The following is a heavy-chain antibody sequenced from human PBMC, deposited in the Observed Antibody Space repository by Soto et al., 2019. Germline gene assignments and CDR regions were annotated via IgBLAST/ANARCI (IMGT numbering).Heavy chain of an antibody. D-gene: IGHD3-3*01. CDR1: GFTFSSYA. CDR2: ISGSGGST. Sequence: PGGSLRLSCAAAGFTFSSYAMSWVRQAPGKGLEWVSAISGSGGSTYYADSVKGRFTISRDNSKNTLYLQMNSLRAEDTAVYYSAKQVPDFWSGYLDYWGQGTLVTVS. V-gene: IGHV3-23*01. CDR3: AKQVPDFWSGYLDY. J-gene: IGHJ4*02.